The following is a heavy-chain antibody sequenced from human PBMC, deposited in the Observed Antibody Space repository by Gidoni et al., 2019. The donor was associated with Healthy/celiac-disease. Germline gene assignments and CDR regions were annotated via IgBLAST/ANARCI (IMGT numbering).Heavy chain of an antibody. D-gene: IGHD3-10*01. J-gene: IGHJ4*02. CDR2: ISWNSGSI. CDR1: GFTLDDYA. Sequence: EVQLVESGGGLVQPGRSLRLSCAASGFTLDDYAMHWVRQAPGKGLEWVSGISWNSGSIGYADSVKGRFTISRDNAKNSLYLQMNSLRAEDTALYYCAKGPTTMVRAPPFDYWGQGTLVTVSS. CDR3: AKGPTTMVRAPPFDY. V-gene: IGHV3-9*01.